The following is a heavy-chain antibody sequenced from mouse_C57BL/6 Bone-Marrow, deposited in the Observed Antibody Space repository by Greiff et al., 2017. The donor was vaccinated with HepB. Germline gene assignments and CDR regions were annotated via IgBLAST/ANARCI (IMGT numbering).Heavy chain of an antibody. J-gene: IGHJ1*03. Sequence: QVQLQQSGPELVKPGASVKISCKASGYAFSSSWMNWVKQRPGKGLEWIGRIYPGDGDTNYNGKFKGKATLTADKSSSTAYMQLSSLTSEDSAVYFCAIKGIDYYGSSYGWYFDVWGTGTTVTVSS. CDR1: GYAFSSSW. CDR2: IYPGDGDT. CDR3: AIKGIDYYGSSYGWYFDV. V-gene: IGHV1-82*01. D-gene: IGHD1-1*01.